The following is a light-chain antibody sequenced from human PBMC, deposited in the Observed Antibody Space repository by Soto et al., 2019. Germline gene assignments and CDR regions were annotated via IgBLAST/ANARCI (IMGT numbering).Light chain of an antibody. CDR2: KAS. V-gene: IGKV1-5*03. CDR1: QSISSW. CDR3: QQYNSYWT. Sequence: DIQMTQSPSTLSASVGDRVTITCRASQSISSWLAWYQQKPGKAPKLLIYKASSLESGVPSGFSGSGSGTEFTLTISSLQPDDFATYYCQQYNSYWTFGQGTKVE. J-gene: IGKJ1*01.